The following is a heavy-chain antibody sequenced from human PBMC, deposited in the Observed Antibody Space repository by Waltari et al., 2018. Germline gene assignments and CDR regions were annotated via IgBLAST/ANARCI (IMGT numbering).Heavy chain of an antibody. D-gene: IGHD6-6*01. Sequence: EVQLVESGGGLVQPGGSLRLSCAASGFRFGSYWMTWVRQAPGKGLGWVASINEDGSEKQYVDSVKGRFTISRDNAKNSLYLQMNSLRADDTAVYYCARDSTRRFDYWGQGTLVTVSS. CDR3: ARDSTRRFDY. CDR1: GFRFGSYW. CDR2: INEDGSEK. V-gene: IGHV3-7*01. J-gene: IGHJ4*02.